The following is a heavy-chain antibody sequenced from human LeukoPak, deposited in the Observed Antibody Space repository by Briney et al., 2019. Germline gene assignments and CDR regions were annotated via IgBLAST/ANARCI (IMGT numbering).Heavy chain of an antibody. D-gene: IGHD6-19*01. Sequence: PGGSLRLSCAASGFTFSSYGMHWVRQAPGKGLEWVAVISYDGSNKYYADSVKGRFTISRDNSKNTLYLQMNSLRAEDTAVYYCVTSEVAGPYYYYGMDVWGQGTTVTVSS. CDR3: VTSEVAGPYYYYGMDV. CDR1: GFTFSSYG. J-gene: IGHJ6*02. CDR2: ISYDGSNK. V-gene: IGHV3-30*03.